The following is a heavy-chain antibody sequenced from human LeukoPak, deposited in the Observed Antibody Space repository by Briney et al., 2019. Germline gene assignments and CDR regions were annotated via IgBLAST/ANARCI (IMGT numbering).Heavy chain of an antibody. Sequence: GGSLRLSCAASGFTFSSYSMNWVRQAPGKGLGWVSSISSSSSYIYYADSVKGRFTISRDNAKNSLYLQMNSLRAEDTAVYYCARHSSGWYNFDYWGQGTLVTVSS. D-gene: IGHD6-19*01. CDR3: ARHSSGWYNFDY. V-gene: IGHV3-21*01. CDR2: ISSSSSYI. CDR1: GFTFSSYS. J-gene: IGHJ4*02.